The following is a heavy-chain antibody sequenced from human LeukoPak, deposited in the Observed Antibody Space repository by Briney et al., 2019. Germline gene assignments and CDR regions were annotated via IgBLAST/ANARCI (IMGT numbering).Heavy chain of an antibody. J-gene: IGHJ4*02. Sequence: SETLSLTCTVYGGSISSYYWSWIRQPPGKGLEWIGYIYYSGSTNYNPSLKSRVTISVDTSKNQFSLKLSSVSAADTAVYYCARDAGSGSEFDYWGQGTLVTVSS. CDR3: ARDAGSGSEFDY. CDR1: GGSISSYY. CDR2: IYYSGST. V-gene: IGHV4-59*01. D-gene: IGHD1-26*01.